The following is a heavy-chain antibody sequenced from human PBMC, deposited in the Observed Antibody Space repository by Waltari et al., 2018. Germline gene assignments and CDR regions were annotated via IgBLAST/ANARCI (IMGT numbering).Heavy chain of an antibody. CDR2: IIPSFGTA. D-gene: IGHD3-22*01. V-gene: IGHV1-69*05. CDR1: GGTFSSYA. J-gene: IGHJ1*01. CDR3: ARDGGLHYDSSGSSEYLQD. Sequence: QVQLVQSGAEVKKPGSSVKVSCKASGGTFSSYAISWVRQAPGQGLEWMGGIIPSFGTANYAQKFQGRVTITTDESTSTAYMELNSLRGEDTAVYYCARDGGLHYDSSGSSEYLQDWGQGTLVTVSS.